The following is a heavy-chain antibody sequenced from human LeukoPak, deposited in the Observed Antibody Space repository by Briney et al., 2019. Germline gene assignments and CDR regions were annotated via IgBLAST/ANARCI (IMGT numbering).Heavy chain of an antibody. CDR3: AKSARYSNYVSCSDY. CDR2: ISGSGGST. V-gene: IGHV3-23*01. D-gene: IGHD4-11*01. J-gene: IGHJ4*02. CDR1: GFTFNNYA. Sequence: GGSLRLSCAASGFTFNNYAMNWVRQAPGKGLEWVSAISGSGGSTYYADSVKGRFTISRDNSKNTLYLQMNSLRAEDTAVYYCAKSARYSNYVSCSDYWGQGTLVTVSS.